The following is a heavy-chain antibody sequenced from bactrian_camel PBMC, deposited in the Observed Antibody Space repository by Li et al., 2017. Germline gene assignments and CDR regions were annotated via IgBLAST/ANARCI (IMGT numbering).Heavy chain of an antibody. CDR3: VADISNCMTSIQDLGIMDFRR. J-gene: IGHJ4*01. D-gene: IGHD3*01. Sequence: DVQLVESGGGSVQPGQSLRLSCKASGNTRRTDCMGWFRQAPGRGREAVAAIATGGGSTYYADSVKGRFTISQDNAKNTVYLQMDRLKPEDTAVYTCVADISNCMTSIQDLGIMDFRRRGQGTQVTVS. CDR2: IATGGGST. CDR1: GNTRRTDC. V-gene: IGHV3S40*01.